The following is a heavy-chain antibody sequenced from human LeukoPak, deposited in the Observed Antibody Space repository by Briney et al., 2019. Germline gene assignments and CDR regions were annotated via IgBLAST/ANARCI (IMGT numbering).Heavy chain of an antibody. CDR1: GFTFSSYG. J-gene: IGHJ4*02. Sequence: GGSLRLSCAASGFTFSSYGMTWVRQTPGKGLEWVSVISDSGGNTYYADSVKGRFTISRDNSKHTLYLQMNSLRAEDTAVYYCANTRYCSSTNCYLPDYWGQGTLVTVSS. D-gene: IGHD2-2*01. CDR2: ISDSGGNT. CDR3: ANTRYCSSTNCYLPDY. V-gene: IGHV3-23*01.